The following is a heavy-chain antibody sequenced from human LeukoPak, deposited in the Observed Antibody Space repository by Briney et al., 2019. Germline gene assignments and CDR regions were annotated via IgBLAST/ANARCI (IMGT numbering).Heavy chain of an antibody. CDR1: XYTXTSXG. V-gene: IGHV1-18*01. J-gene: IGHJ3*02. CDR3: ARPTDGMGAFDI. CDR2: ISAYNGNT. Sequence: ASVKVSXKASXYTXTSXGISWVRXXXGXGLEWMGWISAYNGNTXYAQKLQGRVTMXTDTSTSTAYMELRSLRSDDTAVXXCARPTDGMGAFDIWGQGTMVTVSS. D-gene: IGHD2-8*02.